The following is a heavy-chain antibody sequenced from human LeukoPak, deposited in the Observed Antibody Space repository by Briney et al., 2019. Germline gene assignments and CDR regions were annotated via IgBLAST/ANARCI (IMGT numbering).Heavy chain of an antibody. CDR2: ISGTSGNT. D-gene: IGHD6-19*01. Sequence: GGSLRLSCAASGFTFSIYAVSRVRQAPGKGLEWVSSISGTSGNTYYADSVKGRFAISRDNSKDTLYLQMNSLRAEDTAIYYCAKFRADSSGWPFDYWGQGTLVTVSS. CDR1: GFTFSIYA. J-gene: IGHJ4*02. CDR3: AKFRADSSGWPFDY. V-gene: IGHV3-23*01.